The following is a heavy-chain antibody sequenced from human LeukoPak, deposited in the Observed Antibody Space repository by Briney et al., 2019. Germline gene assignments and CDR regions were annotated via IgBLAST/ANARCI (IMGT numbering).Heavy chain of an antibody. Sequence: GGSLRLSCAASGFTFRSYAMSWVRQAPGKGLEWVSAISGSGGSTYYADSVKGRFTISRDNSKNTLYLLMNTLRAEDTAVYFCAKIPRMTAEYYYFDYWGQGTLVTVSS. J-gene: IGHJ4*02. CDR2: ISGSGGST. V-gene: IGHV3-23*01. D-gene: IGHD2/OR15-2a*01. CDR3: AKIPRMTAEYYYFDY. CDR1: GFTFRSYA.